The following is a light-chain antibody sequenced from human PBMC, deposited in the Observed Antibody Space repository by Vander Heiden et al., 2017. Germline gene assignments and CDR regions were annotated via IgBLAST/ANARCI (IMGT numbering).Light chain of an antibody. CDR3: QQRDSSPIT. Sequence: DIQMTQSPSSLSASVGDRVTITCRASQTIRTYLNWYQQKPGQAPKLLIYAASSLQSGVSSRFSGSGSGTDFTLTISTLQPEEFATYYCQQRDSSPITFGGGTKVEIK. J-gene: IGKJ4*01. CDR2: AAS. CDR1: QTIRTY. V-gene: IGKV1-39*01.